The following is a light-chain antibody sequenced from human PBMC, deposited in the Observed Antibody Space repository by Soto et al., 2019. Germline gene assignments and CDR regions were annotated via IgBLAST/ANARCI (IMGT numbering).Light chain of an antibody. V-gene: IGLV2-14*01. Sequence: QSALTQPASVSGPPGQSIAISCTGTSSDVGGYNYVSWHQQHPGKAPKVLISVVSNRPSGVSNRFSGSKSGNTASLTISGLQAEDEADYYCSSYRSGGTFVFGSGTQVTVL. CDR2: VVS. CDR3: SSYRSGGTFV. J-gene: IGLJ1*01. CDR1: SSDVGGYNY.